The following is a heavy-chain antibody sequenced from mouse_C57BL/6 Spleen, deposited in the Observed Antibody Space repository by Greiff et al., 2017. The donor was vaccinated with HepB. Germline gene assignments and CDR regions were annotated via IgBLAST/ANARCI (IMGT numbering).Heavy chain of an antibody. J-gene: IGHJ2*01. V-gene: IGHV1-81*01. D-gene: IGHD2-3*01. CDR2: IYPRSGNT. Sequence: QVHVKQSGAELARPGASVKLSCKASGYTFTSYGISWVKQRTGQGLEWIGEIYPRSGNTYYNEKFKGKATLTADKSSSTAYMELRSLTSEDSAVYFCARDDGYFYYFDYWGQGTTLTVSS. CDR3: ARDDGYFYYFDY. CDR1: GYTFTSYG.